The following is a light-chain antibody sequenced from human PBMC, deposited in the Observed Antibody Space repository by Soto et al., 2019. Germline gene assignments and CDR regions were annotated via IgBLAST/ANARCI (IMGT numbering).Light chain of an antibody. V-gene: IGKV3-20*01. J-gene: IGKJ1*01. Sequence: EIALTQSPGTLSLSPGERATLSWRASQSVRSSYLAWYQQKPGQAPRLLIYGASSRATGIPDRFSGSGSGTDFTLTISRLEPEHFAVYYCQQYGSSPKTFGQGTKVDIK. CDR2: GAS. CDR1: QSVRSSY. CDR3: QQYGSSPKT.